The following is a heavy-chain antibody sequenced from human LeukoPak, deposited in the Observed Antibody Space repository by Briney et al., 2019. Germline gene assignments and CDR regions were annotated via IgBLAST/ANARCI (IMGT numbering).Heavy chain of an antibody. D-gene: IGHD4-17*01. V-gene: IGHV4-34*01. Sequence: PSETLSLTCAVYGGSFSGYYWSWIRQPPGKGLEWIGEINHSGSTNYNPSLKSRVTISVDTSKNQFSLKLSSVTAADTAVYYCARDPSDYGDYAQDDVFDIWGQGTMVTVSS. CDR1: GGSFSGYY. J-gene: IGHJ3*02. CDR2: INHSGST. CDR3: ARDPSDYGDYAQDDVFDI.